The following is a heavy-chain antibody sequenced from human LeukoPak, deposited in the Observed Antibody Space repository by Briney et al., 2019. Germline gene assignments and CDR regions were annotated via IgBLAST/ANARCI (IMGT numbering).Heavy chain of an antibody. J-gene: IGHJ6*04. CDR3: ARDGVGGDYGVPVYYGMDV. CDR1: GFTFSSYG. V-gene: IGHV3-33*01. D-gene: IGHD4-17*01. Sequence: GGSLRLSCAASGFTFSSYGMHWVRQAPGKGLEGVAVIWYDGSNKYYADSVKGRFTISRDNSKNTLYLQMNSLRDEDTAVYYCARDGVGGDYGVPVYYGMDVWGKGTTVTVSS. CDR2: IWYDGSNK.